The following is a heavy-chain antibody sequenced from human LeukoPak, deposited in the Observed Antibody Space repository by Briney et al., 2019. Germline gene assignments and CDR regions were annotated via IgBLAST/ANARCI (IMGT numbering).Heavy chain of an antibody. D-gene: IGHD2-15*01. Sequence: PGGSLRLSCAASGFTFSNAWMSWVRQAPGKGLEWVGRIKSKTDGGTTDYAAPVKGRFTISRDDSKNTLYLQMNSLKTEDTAVYYCTTGVVVYHPKGNPENNAFDIWGQGTMVTVSS. CDR2: IKSKTDGGTT. J-gene: IGHJ3*02. CDR1: GFTFSNAW. V-gene: IGHV3-15*01. CDR3: TTGVVVYHPKGNPENNAFDI.